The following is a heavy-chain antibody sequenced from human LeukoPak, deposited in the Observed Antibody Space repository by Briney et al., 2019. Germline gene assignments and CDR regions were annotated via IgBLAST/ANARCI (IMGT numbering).Heavy chain of an antibody. D-gene: IGHD3-22*01. J-gene: IGHJ4*02. V-gene: IGHV1-18*01. CDR3: ARDRINYDSSGYLDY. CDR2: ISAYNGNT. CDR1: GYTFTSYG. Sequence: GASVKVSCKASGYTFTSYGISWVRQAPGQGLEWMGWISAYNGNTNYAQKFQGRVTMTRDTSISTAYMELSRLRSDDTAVYYCARDRINYDSSGYLDYWGQGTLVTVSS.